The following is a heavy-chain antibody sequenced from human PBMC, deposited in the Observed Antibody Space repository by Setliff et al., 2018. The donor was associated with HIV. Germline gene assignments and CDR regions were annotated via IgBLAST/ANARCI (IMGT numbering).Heavy chain of an antibody. Sequence: SVKVSCKASGGTSSNYAINWVRQAPGQGLEWMGGISPIFGTSNYAQKFQGRVTITADESTSTAYMELSSLSSTDTAVYYCARAAVPHCSDASCYGRGAFDVWGQGTMVTVSS. CDR3: ARAAVPHCSDASCYGRGAFDV. CDR1: GGTSSNYA. J-gene: IGHJ3*01. V-gene: IGHV1-69*13. CDR2: ISPIFGTS. D-gene: IGHD2-15*01.